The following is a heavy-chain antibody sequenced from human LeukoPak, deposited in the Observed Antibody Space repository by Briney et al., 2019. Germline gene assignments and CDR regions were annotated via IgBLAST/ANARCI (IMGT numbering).Heavy chain of an antibody. D-gene: IGHD6-13*01. CDR2: ISGSGGST. Sequence: PGGSLRLSCAASGLTFSSYAMSWVRQAPGKGLEWVSGISGSGGSTYYADSVKGRFTISRDNSKNTLYLQMNSLRAEDTAVYYCAKDKGIAAAGPTFDYWGQGTLVTVSS. CDR3: AKDKGIAAAGPTFDY. J-gene: IGHJ4*02. V-gene: IGHV3-23*01. CDR1: GLTFSSYA.